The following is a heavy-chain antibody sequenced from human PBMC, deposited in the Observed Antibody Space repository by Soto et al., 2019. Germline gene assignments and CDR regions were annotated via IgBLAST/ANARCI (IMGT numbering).Heavy chain of an antibody. Sequence: QVQLVESGGGVVQPGRSLRLSCAASGFTFSSYGMHWVRQAPGKGLEWVAVIWYDGSNKYYADSVKGRFTISRDNSKNTLYLQMNSLRAEDTAVYYCGRDRADPGDYYFDYWGQGTLVTVSS. D-gene: IGHD2-21*02. CDR1: GFTFSSYG. J-gene: IGHJ4*02. CDR2: IWYDGSNK. CDR3: GRDRADPGDYYFDY. V-gene: IGHV3-33*01.